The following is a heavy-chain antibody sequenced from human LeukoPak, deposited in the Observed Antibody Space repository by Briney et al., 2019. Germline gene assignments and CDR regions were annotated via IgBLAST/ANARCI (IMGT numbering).Heavy chain of an antibody. J-gene: IGHJ4*02. Sequence: PSETLSLTCAVSGGSISSNNWWSWVRQPPGKGLEWIGEIYHSGSTNYNPSLKSRVTISVDKSKNQFSLNLNSVTAADTAVYYCASSRAYGFLDYWGQGSLVTVSS. V-gene: IGHV4-4*02. D-gene: IGHD3-10*01. CDR2: IYHSGST. CDR1: GGSISSNNW. CDR3: ASSRAYGFLDY.